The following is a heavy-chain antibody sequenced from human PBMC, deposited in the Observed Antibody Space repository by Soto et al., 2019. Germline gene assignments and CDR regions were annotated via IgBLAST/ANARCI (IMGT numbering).Heavy chain of an antibody. CDR3: PREDTKRSYWYFDL. CDR2: IDTSGTYT. D-gene: IGHD2-8*01. V-gene: IGHV3-21*01. J-gene: IGHJ2*01. CDR1: GFTFNNYN. Sequence: EVQLVESGGGLVKPGGSLRLSCAASGFTFNNYNMNWVRQAPGKRLEWVASIDTSGTYTNYADSVRGRFTISRDTAKKSLYLEMSSLRDEDTAVYYCPREDTKRSYWYFDLWGRGTLVTVS.